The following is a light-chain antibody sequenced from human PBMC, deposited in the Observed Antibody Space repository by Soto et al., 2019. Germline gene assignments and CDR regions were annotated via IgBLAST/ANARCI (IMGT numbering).Light chain of an antibody. V-gene: IGKV1-39*01. Sequence: DIQMTQSPSSLSASVGDRVTLTCRASQSISSYLNWYQQRPGKAPKLLIYAASSLQSGVPSRFSGSGSGTDFTLTISSLQPEDFANYYCQQSYSTPGGTFGQGTKLEIK. CDR1: QSISSY. J-gene: IGKJ2*01. CDR3: QQSYSTPGGT. CDR2: AAS.